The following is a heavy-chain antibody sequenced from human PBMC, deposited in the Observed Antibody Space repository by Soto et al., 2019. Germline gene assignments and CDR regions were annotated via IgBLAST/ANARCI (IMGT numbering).Heavy chain of an antibody. CDR3: AKDLWAVAAYTDDAFDI. J-gene: IGHJ3*02. Sequence: QVQLVESGGGVVQPGRSLRLSCAASGFTFSSYGMHWVRQAPGKGLEWVAVISYDGSNKYYADSVKGRFTISRDNSKNTLYLQMNSLRAEDTAVYYCAKDLWAVAAYTDDAFDIWGQGTMVTVSS. D-gene: IGHD6-19*01. CDR1: GFTFSSYG. V-gene: IGHV3-30*18. CDR2: ISYDGSNK.